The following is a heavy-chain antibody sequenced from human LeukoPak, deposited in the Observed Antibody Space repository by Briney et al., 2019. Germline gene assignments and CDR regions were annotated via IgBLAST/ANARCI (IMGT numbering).Heavy chain of an antibody. J-gene: IGHJ5*02. V-gene: IGHV3-7*01. CDR3: ARGHCGGDCNWFDP. CDR2: IKQAGSEK. D-gene: IGHD2-21*02. CDR1: GFTFSNYY. Sequence: GGSLRLSCAASGFTFSNYYMNWVRQAPGKGLEWVANIKQAGSEKYYVDSVKGRFTISRDNAKNSLYLQMNSLRAEDTAIYYCARGHCGGDCNWFDPWGQGTLVTVSS.